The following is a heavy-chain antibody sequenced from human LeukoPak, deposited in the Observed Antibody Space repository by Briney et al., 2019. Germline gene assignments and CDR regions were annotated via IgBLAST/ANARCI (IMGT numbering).Heavy chain of an antibody. CDR1: GFTFSTFW. V-gene: IGHV3-7*01. CDR3: AKTARVLDN. Sequence: GGSLRLSCAASGFTFSTFWMSWVRQAPGKGPEWVAILKHDGSDQYYVDSVKGRFTVSRDNAKNSLYLQMSSLRVEDTAVYYCAKTARVLDNWGQGTQVTVSS. CDR2: LKHDGSDQ. D-gene: IGHD1-14*01. J-gene: IGHJ4*02.